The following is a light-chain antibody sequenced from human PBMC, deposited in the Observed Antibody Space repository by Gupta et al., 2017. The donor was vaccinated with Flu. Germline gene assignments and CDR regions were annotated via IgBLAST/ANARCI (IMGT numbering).Light chain of an antibody. CDR1: QGVSSD. J-gene: IGKJ1*01. V-gene: IGKV3-15*01. Sequence: EIVLTQSPATLSVSPGERATLSCRASQGVSSDLAWYQQKPGQVPRLLIYGASTRPTGNPARFSGSGSGTEFTLTINSLQSEDSAVYYCQQYNNWPPVTFGQGTKVEIK. CDR3: QQYNNWPPVT. CDR2: GAS.